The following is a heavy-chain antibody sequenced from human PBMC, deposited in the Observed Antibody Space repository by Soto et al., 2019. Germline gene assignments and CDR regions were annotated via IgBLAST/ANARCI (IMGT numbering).Heavy chain of an antibody. V-gene: IGHV3-48*02. CDR1: GFTFSRYS. Sequence: GGSLRLSCAASGFTFSRYSMNWVRQAPGKGLEWVSYISSSSSTIYYADSVKGRFTISRDNAKNSLYLQMNSLRDEDTAVYYCAREGSSSWFYYGMDVWGQGTTVTVSS. CDR2: ISSSSSTI. CDR3: AREGSSSWFYYGMDV. J-gene: IGHJ6*02. D-gene: IGHD6-13*01.